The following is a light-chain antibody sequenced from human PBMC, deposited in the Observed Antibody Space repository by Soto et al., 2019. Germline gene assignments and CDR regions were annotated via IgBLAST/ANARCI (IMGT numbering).Light chain of an antibody. CDR3: CSYAGSYTLV. V-gene: IGLV2-11*01. Sequence: QSALTQPRSVFGSPGQSVTISCTGTSSDVGGYNYVSWYQQHPGKAPKVMIYDVGKRPSGVPDRFSGSKSGNTASLTISGLQAEDEADYYCCSYAGSYTLVFGGGTKLTVL. CDR2: DVG. CDR1: SSDVGGYNY. J-gene: IGLJ2*01.